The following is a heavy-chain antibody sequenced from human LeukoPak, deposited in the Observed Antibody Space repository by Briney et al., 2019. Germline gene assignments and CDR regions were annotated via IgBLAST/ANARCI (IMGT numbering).Heavy chain of an antibody. D-gene: IGHD1-26*01. J-gene: IGHJ4*02. CDR2: INHSGST. CDR3: ARVTHGGSPDY. CDR1: GGSFSGYY. V-gene: IGHV4-34*01. Sequence: SETLSLTCAVYGGSFSGYYWSWIRQPPGKGLEWIGEINHSGSTNYNPSLKSRVTISVDTSKNQFSLKLSSVTAADTAVYYCARVTHGGSPDYWGQGTLVTVSS.